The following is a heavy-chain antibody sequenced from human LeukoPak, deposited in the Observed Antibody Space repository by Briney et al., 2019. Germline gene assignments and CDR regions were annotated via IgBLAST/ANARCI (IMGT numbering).Heavy chain of an antibody. CDR1: GGSFSGYY. D-gene: IGHD1-14*01. CDR3: TRSKTGTPFDS. J-gene: IGHJ4*02. Sequence: SETLSLTCAVYGGSFSGYYWSWIRQPPGKGLEWIGEINHSGSTNYNPSLKSRVSISVDTSKNQFSLILSSVTAADTAVYYCTRSKTGTPFDSWGPGTLVTVSS. V-gene: IGHV4-34*01. CDR2: INHSGST.